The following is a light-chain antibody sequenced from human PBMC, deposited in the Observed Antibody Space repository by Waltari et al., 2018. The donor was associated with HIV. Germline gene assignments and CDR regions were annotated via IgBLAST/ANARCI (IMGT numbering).Light chain of an antibody. CDR1: QNIVNW. Sequence: DMQMTKAPSTRSASIGDRDAFPRRDSQNIVNWWAWYQQKPGKAPNLLISKASNLESGVPATFSGSGSGTHFTLTIIGLRPDDFASYYCQQYYNFPVPFGQGTTLE. CDR3: QQYYNFPVP. V-gene: IGKV1-5*03. CDR2: KAS. J-gene: IGKJ2*01.